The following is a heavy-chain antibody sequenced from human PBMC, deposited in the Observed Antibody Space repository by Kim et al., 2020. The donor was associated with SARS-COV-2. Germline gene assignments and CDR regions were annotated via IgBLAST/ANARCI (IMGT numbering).Heavy chain of an antibody. CDR3: ARSSAARSYYSYGMDV. D-gene: IGHD6-6*01. CDR1: GGSISSYY. Sequence: SETLSLTCTVSGGSISSYYWSWIRQPPGKGLEWIGYIYYSGSTNYNPSLKSRVTISVDTSKDQFSLKLSSVTAADTAVYYCARSSAARSYYSYGMDVWGQGTTVTVSS. CDR2: IYYSGST. V-gene: IGHV4-59*08. J-gene: IGHJ6*02.